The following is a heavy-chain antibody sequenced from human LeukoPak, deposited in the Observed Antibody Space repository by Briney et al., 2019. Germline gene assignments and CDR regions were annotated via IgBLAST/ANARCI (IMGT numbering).Heavy chain of an antibody. CDR1: GSTLSNYL. V-gene: IGHV3-7*03. D-gene: IGHD5-24*01. CDR3: ATMASNVFEY. J-gene: IGHJ4*02. Sequence: GGSLRLSCEASGSTLSNYLITWVHQAPGKGLEWVANIKPDGREKYYMPSVKGRFTISRDSAKNSFYLQMNSLRAEDTAVYYCATMASNVFEYWGQGTLVTVSS. CDR2: IKPDGREK.